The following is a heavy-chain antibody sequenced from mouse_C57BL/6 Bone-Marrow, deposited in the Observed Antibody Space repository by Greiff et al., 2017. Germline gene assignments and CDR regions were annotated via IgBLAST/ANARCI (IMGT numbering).Heavy chain of an antibody. CDR2: ISDGGSYT. CDR3: ARDDYGEDY. J-gene: IGHJ4*01. D-gene: IGHD2-4*01. Sequence: DVKLVESGGGLVKPGGSLKLSCAASGFTFSSYAMSWVRQTPEKRLAWVATISDGGSYTYYPDNVKGRFTISRDNAKNNLYLQMSHLKSEDTAMYYCARDDYGEDYWGQGTSVTVSS. CDR1: GFTFSSYA. V-gene: IGHV5-4*01.